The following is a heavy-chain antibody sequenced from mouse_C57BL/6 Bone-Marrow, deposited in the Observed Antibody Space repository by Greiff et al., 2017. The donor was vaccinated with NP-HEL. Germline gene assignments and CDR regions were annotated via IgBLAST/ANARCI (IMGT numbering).Heavy chain of an antibody. D-gene: IGHD2-4*01. CDR1: GFTFSSYG. Sequence: EVHLVESGGDLVKPGGSLKLSCAASGFTFSSYGMSWVRQTPDKRLEWVATISRGGSYTYYPDSVKGRFTISRDNAKNTLYLQMSSLKSEDTAMYYCARQDYDYEEFDVWGKGTTVTVSS. CDR3: ARQDYDYEEFDV. CDR2: ISRGGSYT. V-gene: IGHV5-6*01. J-gene: IGHJ1*03.